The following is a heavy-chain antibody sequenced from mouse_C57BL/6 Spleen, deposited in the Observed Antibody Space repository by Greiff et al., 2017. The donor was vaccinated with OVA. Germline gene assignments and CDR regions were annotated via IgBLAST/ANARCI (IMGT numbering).Heavy chain of an antibody. CDR3: ARPTGRAPWFAY. D-gene: IGHD4-1*02. CDR1: GFNIKDYY. CDR2: IDPEDGGT. V-gene: IGHV14-2*01. Sequence: VQLQQSGAELVKPGASVKLSCTASGFNIKDYYMHWVKQRTEQGLEWIGRIDPEDGGTKYAPKFQGKATITADTSSNTAYLQLSSLTSEDTAVYYCARPTGRAPWFAYWGKGTLVTVSA. J-gene: IGHJ3*01.